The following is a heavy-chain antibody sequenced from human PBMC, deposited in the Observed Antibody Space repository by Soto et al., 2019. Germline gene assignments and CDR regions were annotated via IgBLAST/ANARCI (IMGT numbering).Heavy chain of an antibody. CDR2: ISSNGGST. J-gene: IGHJ4*02. CDR1: GFTFSSYA. V-gene: IGHV3-64*01. CDR3: ARGPGYYFDY. Sequence: GGSLRLSCAASGFTFSSYAMHWVRQAPGKGLEYVSAISSNGGSTYYANTVKGKFTIYRDNSKNKLFLQMGSLRAEDMAVYYCARGPGYYFDYWGQGT.